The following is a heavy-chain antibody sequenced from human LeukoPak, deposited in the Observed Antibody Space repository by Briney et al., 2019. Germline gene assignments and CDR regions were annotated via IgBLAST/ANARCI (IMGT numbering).Heavy chain of an antibody. CDR3: ARNPRDYYDFWGGYYMGAFDI. V-gene: IGHV4-59*01. Sequence: SETLSLTCTVSGGSISSYYWSWIRQPPGKGLEWIGYIYYSGSTNYNPSLKSRVTISVDTSKNQFSLKLSSVTAADTAVYYCARNPRDYYDFWGGYYMGAFDIWGQGTMVTVSS. CDR2: IYYSGST. CDR1: GGSISSYY. J-gene: IGHJ3*02. D-gene: IGHD3-3*01.